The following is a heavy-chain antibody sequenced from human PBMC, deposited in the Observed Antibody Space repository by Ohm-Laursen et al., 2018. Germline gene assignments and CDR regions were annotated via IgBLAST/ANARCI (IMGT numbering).Heavy chain of an antibody. J-gene: IGHJ4*02. CDR3: ARGASYSYGFVSFDY. CDR1: GFSFSSYA. D-gene: IGHD5-18*01. V-gene: IGHV3-23*01. CDR2: IGGDDRT. Sequence: SLRLSCSASGFSFSSYAVTWVRQAPGKGLEWVSAIGGDDRTHYADSVKDRFTISRDNSKNTLYLQMNSLRAEDTAVYYCARGASYSYGFVSFDYWGQGTLVTVSS.